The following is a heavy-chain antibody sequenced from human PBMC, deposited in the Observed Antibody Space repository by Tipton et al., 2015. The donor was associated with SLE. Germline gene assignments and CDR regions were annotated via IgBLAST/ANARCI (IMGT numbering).Heavy chain of an antibody. Sequence: TLSLTCTVFGGSISSYYWSWIRQPAGKGLEWIGRIYPSGSINYNPSLKSRVSMSVDTSKNQFSLKLSSVTAADTGLYYCARTPGYSGYDPYFDYWGQGTLVTVSA. CDR3: ARTPGYSGYDPYFDY. CDR2: IYPSGSI. V-gene: IGHV4-4*07. D-gene: IGHD5-12*01. J-gene: IGHJ4*02. CDR1: GGSISSYY.